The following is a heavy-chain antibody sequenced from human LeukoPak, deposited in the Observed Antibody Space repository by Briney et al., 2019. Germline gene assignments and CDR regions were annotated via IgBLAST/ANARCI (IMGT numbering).Heavy chain of an antibody. CDR3: ARDYCSSTSCFISDY. CDR1: EFIFSNYW. D-gene: IGHD2-2*01. Sequence: PGGSLRLSCVASEFIFSNYWMHWVRQAPGKGLVWVSRINRDARTTYYADSVKGRFTISRDNSKNTLYLQMNSLRAEDTAVYYCARDYCSSTSCFISDYWGQGTLVPVSS. J-gene: IGHJ4*02. CDR2: INRDARTT. V-gene: IGHV3-74*01.